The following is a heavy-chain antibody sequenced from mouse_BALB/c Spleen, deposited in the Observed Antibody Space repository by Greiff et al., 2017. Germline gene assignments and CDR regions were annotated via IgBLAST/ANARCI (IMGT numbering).Heavy chain of an antibody. D-gene: IGHD2-4*01. Sequence: EVQLQQSGADLVKPGASVKLSCTASGFNITDSYMHWVQQRPEQGLEWIGRIDPANGNTKYDPKFQGKATITADTSSNTAYLQLSSLTSEDTAVYYWARGIYYDYAGWGQGTLVTVSA. V-gene: IGHV14-3*02. CDR3: ARGIYYDYAG. CDR2: IDPANGNT. J-gene: IGHJ3*01. CDR1: GFNITDSY.